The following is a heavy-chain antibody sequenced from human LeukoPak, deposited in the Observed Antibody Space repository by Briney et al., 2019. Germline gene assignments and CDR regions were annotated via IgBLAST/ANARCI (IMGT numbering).Heavy chain of an antibody. CDR2: IRYDGSNK. D-gene: IGHD2-2*02. CDR3: AKETNIVVVPAAIGYFQH. Sequence: GGSLRLSCAASGFTFSSYGMHWVRQAPGKGLEWVAFIRYDGSNKYYADSVKGRFTISRDNSKNTLYLQLNSLRAEDTAVYYCAKETNIVVVPAAIGYFQHWGQGTLVTVSS. V-gene: IGHV3-30*02. CDR1: GFTFSSYG. J-gene: IGHJ1*01.